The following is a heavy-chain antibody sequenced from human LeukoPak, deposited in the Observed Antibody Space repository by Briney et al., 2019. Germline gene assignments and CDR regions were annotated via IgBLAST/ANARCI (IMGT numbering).Heavy chain of an antibody. D-gene: IGHD3-10*01. Sequence: GGSLRLSCAASGFTFDTYGMHWVRQAPGKGLEWVAVIWYDGSNTYYADSVKGRFTISRGNSKNTLYLQMNSLRAEDTAVYYCAKDRDYGSGSYVASGFDYWGQGTLVTVSS. CDR3: AKDRDYGSGSYVASGFDY. CDR1: GFTFDTYG. CDR2: IWYDGSNT. V-gene: IGHV3-33*06. J-gene: IGHJ4*02.